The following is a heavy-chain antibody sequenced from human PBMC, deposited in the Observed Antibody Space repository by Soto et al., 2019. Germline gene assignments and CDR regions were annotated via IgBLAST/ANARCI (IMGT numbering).Heavy chain of an antibody. CDR1: GFTFSSYS. V-gene: IGHV3-21*01. J-gene: IGHJ4*02. Sequence: EVQLMESGGGLVKPGGSLRLSCAASGFTFSSYSMNWVRQAPGKGLEWVSSISSSSSYIYYADSVKGRFTISRDNAKNSLYLQMNSLRAEDTAVYYCARSRGRYYYGSGRPLGYWGQGTLVTVSS. D-gene: IGHD3-10*01. CDR2: ISSSSSYI. CDR3: ARSRGRYYYGSGRPLGY.